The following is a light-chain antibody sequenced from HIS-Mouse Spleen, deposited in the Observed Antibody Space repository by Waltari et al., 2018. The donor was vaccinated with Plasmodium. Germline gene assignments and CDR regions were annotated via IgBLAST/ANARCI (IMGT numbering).Light chain of an antibody. V-gene: IGLV3-10*01. CDR1: ALPTKH. CDR3: YSTDSSGNHRV. J-gene: IGLJ3*02. Sequence: SYELTQPPSVSVSPGQTARITCSGDALPTKHAYWYQQKSGQAPVLVIHEDSKRPSGIPERFSGSSSGTMATLTISGAQVEDEADYYCYSTDSSGNHRVFGGGTKLTVL. CDR2: EDS.